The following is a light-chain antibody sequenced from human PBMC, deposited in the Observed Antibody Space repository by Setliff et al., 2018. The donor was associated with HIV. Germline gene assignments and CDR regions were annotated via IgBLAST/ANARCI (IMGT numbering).Light chain of an antibody. CDR1: SSDVGSYNL. CDR2: EVS. Sequence: QSALTQPASVSGSPGQSITISCTGTSSDVGSYNLVSWYQQHPGKAPKLMIYEVSKRPSGFSNRISGSKSGNTASLTISGLQAEDEADYYCCSYAGSSTPYVFGTGTKVNVL. CDR3: CSYAGSSTPYV. V-gene: IGLV2-23*02. J-gene: IGLJ1*01.